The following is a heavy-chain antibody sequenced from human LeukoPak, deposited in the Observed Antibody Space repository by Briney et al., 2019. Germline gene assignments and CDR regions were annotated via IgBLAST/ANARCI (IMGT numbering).Heavy chain of an antibody. Sequence: SETLSLTCTVSGGSISSYYWSWIRQPPGKGLEWIGDINYSGSTNYHPFLKSPLTMSVDTSKNQFSLKLSSVTAADTAMYYCAREGRQDYVYFDHWGQGSLVTVSS. V-gene: IGHV4-59*01. J-gene: IGHJ4*02. CDR2: INYSGST. CDR1: GGSISSYY. D-gene: IGHD4-17*01. CDR3: AREGRQDYVYFDH.